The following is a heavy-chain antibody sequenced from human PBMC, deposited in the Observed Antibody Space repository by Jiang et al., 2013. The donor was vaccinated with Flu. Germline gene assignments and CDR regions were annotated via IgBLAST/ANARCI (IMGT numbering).Heavy chain of an antibody. CDR2: LSSDGVTK. V-gene: IGHV3-30*04. CDR1: GFSISSYV. Sequence: VQLVESGEAWSSLGGPSRLSCAASGFSISSYVMHWVRQAPGKGLEWVALLSSDGVTKYYGDSVKGRFTISRDNFKDTLYLEMNSLSVEDTAMYYCARDMEQQLIHWFDPSG. CDR3: ARDMEQQLIHWFDP. D-gene: IGHD6-13*01. J-gene: IGHJ5*02.